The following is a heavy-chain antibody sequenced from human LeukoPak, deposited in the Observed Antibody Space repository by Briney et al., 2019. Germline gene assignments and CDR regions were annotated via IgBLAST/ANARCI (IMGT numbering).Heavy chain of an antibody. V-gene: IGHV1-69*04. CDR2: IIPILGIA. CDR1: GGTFSSYA. Sequence: SVKVSCKASGGTFSSYAISWVRQAPGQGLEWMGRIIPILGIANYAQKFQGRVTITADKSTSTAYMELSSLRSEDTAVYYCARDPPFPYGSGTDYWGQGTLVTVSS. CDR3: ARDPPFPYGSGTDY. D-gene: IGHD3-10*01. J-gene: IGHJ4*02.